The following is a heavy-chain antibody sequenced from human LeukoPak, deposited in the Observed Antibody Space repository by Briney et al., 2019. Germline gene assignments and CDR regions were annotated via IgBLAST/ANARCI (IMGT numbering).Heavy chain of an antibody. D-gene: IGHD3-3*01. CDR3: ARGVRLRFSNRPYYFDY. Sequence: ASVKVSCKASGYTFTSYDINWVRQATGQGLEWMGWMNPNSGNTGYAQKFQGRVTITRNTSISTAYMELSSLRSEDTAVYYCARGVRLRFSNRPYYFDYWGQGTLVTVSS. CDR1: GYTFTSYD. J-gene: IGHJ4*02. CDR2: MNPNSGNT. V-gene: IGHV1-8*03.